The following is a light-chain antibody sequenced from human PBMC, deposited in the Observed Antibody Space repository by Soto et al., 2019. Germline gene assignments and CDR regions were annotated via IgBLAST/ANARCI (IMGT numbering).Light chain of an antibody. CDR1: SSDVGGYNY. Sequence: QSALTQPASVSGSPGQSITISCTGTSSDVGGYNYVSWYQQHPGKAPKLMIYDVSNRPSGFSNRFSGSKSGNTASLTISGLQAEDEADYYCSSYTSSSTVVFGGGTTHRP. CDR3: SSYTSSSTVV. CDR2: DVS. V-gene: IGLV2-14*01. J-gene: IGLJ2*01.